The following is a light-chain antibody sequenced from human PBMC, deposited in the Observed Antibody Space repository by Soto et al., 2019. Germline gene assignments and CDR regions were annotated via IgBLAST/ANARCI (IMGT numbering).Light chain of an antibody. J-gene: IGKJ1*01. CDR2: GAS. CDR1: QSVSSY. V-gene: IGKV3-15*01. CDR3: QQYNKWPTT. Sequence: EIVMTXSPATLXXXXLXXXXXPGXARQSVSSYLAWFQQKPGQAPRLLIYGASTRDTGISARFSGSGSGTDFTLTISSLQSEDFAVYYCQQYNKWPTTFGQGTKV.